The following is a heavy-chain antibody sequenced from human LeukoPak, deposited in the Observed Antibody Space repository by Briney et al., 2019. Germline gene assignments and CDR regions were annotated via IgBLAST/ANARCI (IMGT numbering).Heavy chain of an antibody. J-gene: IGHJ5*02. D-gene: IGHD2-2*02. CDR3: ARMGGRVVPAAIRDNWFDP. CDR2: IIPIFGTA. CDR1: GGTFSSYA. V-gene: IGHV1-69*05. Sequence: ASVKVSCKASGGTFSSYAISWVRQAPGQGLEWMGGIIPIFGTANYAQKFQGRVTITTDESTSTAYMELSSLRSEDTAVYYCARMGGRVVPAAIRDNWFDPWGQGTLVTVSS.